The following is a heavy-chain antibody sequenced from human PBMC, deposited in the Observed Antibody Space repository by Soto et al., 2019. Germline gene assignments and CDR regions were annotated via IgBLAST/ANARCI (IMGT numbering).Heavy chain of an antibody. CDR1: GFTFGDYA. D-gene: IGHD2-15*01. CDR3: TRNIVVVVAAAGDAFDI. J-gene: IGHJ3*02. V-gene: IGHV3-49*03. CDR2: IRSKAYGGTT. Sequence: GGSLRLSCTASGFTFGDYAMSWFRQAPGKGLEWVGFIRSKAYGGTTEYAASVKGRFTISRDDSKSIAYLQMNSLKTEDTAVYYCTRNIVVVVAAAGDAFDIWGQGTMVTVSS.